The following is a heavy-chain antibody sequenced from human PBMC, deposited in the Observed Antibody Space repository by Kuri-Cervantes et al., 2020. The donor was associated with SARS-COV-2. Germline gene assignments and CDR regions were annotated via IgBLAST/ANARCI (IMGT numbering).Heavy chain of an antibody. CDR2: IYYSGST. CDR1: GGSISGYY. CDR3: ARDRVAAAGNWLDP. Sequence: GSLRLSCTVSGGSISGYYWSWIRQPPGKGLEWIGYIYYSGSTNYNPSLKSRVTISVDTSKNQFSLKLSSVTAADTAVYYRARDRVAAAGNWLDPWGQGTLVTVSS. J-gene: IGHJ5*02. D-gene: IGHD6-13*01. V-gene: IGHV4-59*01.